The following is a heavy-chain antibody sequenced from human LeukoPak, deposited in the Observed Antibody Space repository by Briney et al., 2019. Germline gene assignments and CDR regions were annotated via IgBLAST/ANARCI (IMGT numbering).Heavy chain of an antibody. J-gene: IGHJ4*02. V-gene: IGHV4-34*01. Sequence: SETLSLTCAVYGGSFSGYYWSWIRQPPGKGLEWIGEINHSGSTNYNPSLKSRVTISVDTSKNQFSLKLSSVTAADTAVYYCARESRYGDYVKYWGQGTLVTVSS. CDR3: ARESRYGDYVKY. CDR1: GGSFSGYY. D-gene: IGHD4-17*01. CDR2: INHSGST.